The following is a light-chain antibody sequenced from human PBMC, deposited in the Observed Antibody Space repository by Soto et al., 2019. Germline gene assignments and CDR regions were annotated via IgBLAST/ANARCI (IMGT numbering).Light chain of an antibody. V-gene: IGLV2-14*03. CDR2: EVS. CDR3: SSYTSSSTRV. CDR1: SSDVGAYDY. Sequence: QSALTQPASVSGSPGQPITISCTGTSSDVGAYDYVSWYQQHPDKAPKLMIYEVSNRPSGVSNRFSGSKSVNTATLTIYGLQADDEADYYCSSYTSSSTRVFGTGTKLTVL. J-gene: IGLJ1*01.